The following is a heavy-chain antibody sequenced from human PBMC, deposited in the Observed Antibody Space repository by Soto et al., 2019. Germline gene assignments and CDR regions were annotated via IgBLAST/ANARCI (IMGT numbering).Heavy chain of an antibody. Sequence: QVQLVQSGAEVRKPGSSVKVSCKASGGTFSTYTIYWVRQAPGQALEWVGRIIPLFGTTKYAQNFQGRITMSAEQSTSTAYMELSSLRAEDTAVYYCARRLADRADDAFDVWGEGTAVSVSA. D-gene: IGHD6-25*01. V-gene: IGHV1-69*18. J-gene: IGHJ3*01. CDR2: IIPLFGTT. CDR3: ARRLADRADDAFDV. CDR1: GGTFSTYT.